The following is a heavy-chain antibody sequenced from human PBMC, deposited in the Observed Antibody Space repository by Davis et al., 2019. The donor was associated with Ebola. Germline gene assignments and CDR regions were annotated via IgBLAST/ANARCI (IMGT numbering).Heavy chain of an antibody. CDR2: INHSGSI. CDR1: GESFSAYY. Sequence: MPSETLSLTCAFYGESFSAYYWSCIRQPPGKGLEWIGEINHSGSINYNPSLKSRVTISVDPSKNQFSLKLSSVTAADTAVYYCARGDFWSGYYTFWGQGTLVTVSS. J-gene: IGHJ4*02. D-gene: IGHD3-3*01. V-gene: IGHV4-34*01. CDR3: ARGDFWSGYYTF.